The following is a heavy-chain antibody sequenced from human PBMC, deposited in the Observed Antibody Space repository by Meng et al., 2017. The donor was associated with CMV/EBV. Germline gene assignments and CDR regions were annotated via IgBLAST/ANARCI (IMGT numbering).Heavy chain of an antibody. J-gene: IGHJ3*02. CDR2: INPSGGST. CDR1: GGTFSSYA. D-gene: IGHD2-2*01. CDR3: ARVECKGYCSSTAGSDYAFDI. V-gene: IGHV1-69*04. Sequence: SVKVSCKASGGTFSSYAISWVRQAPGQGLEWMGIINPSGGSTSYAQKFQGRVTITADKSTSTAYMELSSLRSEDTAVYYCARVECKGYCSSTAGSDYAFDIWGRGTMVTVSS.